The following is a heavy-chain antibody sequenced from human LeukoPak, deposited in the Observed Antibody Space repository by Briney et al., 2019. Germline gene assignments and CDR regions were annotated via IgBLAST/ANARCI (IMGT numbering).Heavy chain of an antibody. CDR1: GGSFSGYY. D-gene: IGHD2-2*01. J-gene: IGHJ6*02. Sequence: SETLSLTCAVYGGSFSGYYWSWIRQPPGKGLEWIGEINHSGSTNYNPSLKSRVTISVDTSKNQFSLKLSSVTAADTAVYYCARVGRSSTSYYYYYYGMDVWGQGTTVTVSS. CDR3: ARVGRSSTSYYYYYYGMDV. V-gene: IGHV4-34*01. CDR2: INHSGST.